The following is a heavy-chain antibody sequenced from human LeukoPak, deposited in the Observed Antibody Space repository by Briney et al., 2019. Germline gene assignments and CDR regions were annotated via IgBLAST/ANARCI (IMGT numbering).Heavy chain of an antibody. CDR3: ARDPYSGRYGDYYYYYMDV. D-gene: IGHD1-26*01. V-gene: IGHV3-21*01. CDR1: GFPFSSYN. CDR2: ITSSSSYI. J-gene: IGHJ6*03. Sequence: GGSLRLSCAASGFPFSSYNMNWVRQAPGKGLEWVSSITSSSSYIYYADSVKNRFTISRDNAKNSLYLQMNSLRAEDTAVYYCARDPYSGRYGDYYYYYMDVWGKGTTVTISS.